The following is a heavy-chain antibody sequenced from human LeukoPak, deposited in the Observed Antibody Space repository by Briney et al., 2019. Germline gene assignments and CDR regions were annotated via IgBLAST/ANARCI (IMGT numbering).Heavy chain of an antibody. D-gene: IGHD3-9*01. J-gene: IGHJ4*02. CDR3: ARSPHILTGENFDY. CDR2: INLKSGGT. V-gene: IGHV1-2*02. Sequence: ASVKVSCKASAYTFTGYYMHWVRQARGQGLEWMGWINLKSGGTNYAQKFQGRVTMTRDTSISTAYMELSRLRSDDTAVYYCARSPHILTGENFDYWGQGTLVTVSS. CDR1: AYTFTGYY.